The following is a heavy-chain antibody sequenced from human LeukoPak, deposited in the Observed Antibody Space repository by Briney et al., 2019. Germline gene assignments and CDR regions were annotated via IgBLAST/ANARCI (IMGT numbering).Heavy chain of an antibody. V-gene: IGHV3-48*01. CDR2: FSISNTI. Sequence: PGGSLRLSCAASGFTFRTYSMNWVRQAPGKGLEWVSCFSISNTIYYADSVKGRFTISRDNDENSLYLQMNSLRAEDTAVYYCVRGVGPYGDYRDYWGQGTLVTVSS. CDR1: GFTFRTYS. D-gene: IGHD4-17*01. J-gene: IGHJ4*02. CDR3: VRGVGPYGDYRDY.